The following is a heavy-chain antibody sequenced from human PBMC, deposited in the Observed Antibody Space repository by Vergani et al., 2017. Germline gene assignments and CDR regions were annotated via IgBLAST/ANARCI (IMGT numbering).Heavy chain of an antibody. D-gene: IGHD3-9*01. Sequence: QVQLVQSGAEVKKPGAAVKVSCKASGYYFTDNYLHWVRQAPGQGLEWMGRITPQNGGTQYAEKFKGRVTMTRDTSITTAYMELTSLTSDDTDVYYCVRGGTFDWLSTWGQGTLVTVSS. CDR2: ITPQNGGT. CDR3: VRGGTFDWLST. J-gene: IGHJ5*02. V-gene: IGHV1-2*02. CDR1: GYYFTDNY.